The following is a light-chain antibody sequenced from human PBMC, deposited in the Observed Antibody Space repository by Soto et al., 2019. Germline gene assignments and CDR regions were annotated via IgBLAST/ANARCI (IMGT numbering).Light chain of an antibody. Sequence: EIVLTQSPVTLYLSPGERATLSCRASQSVSSYLAWYQQKPGQAPRLLIYDASNRATGIPARFSGSGSGTDFTLTISSLEPEDFAVYYCQQRSNWPRNTFGGGTKVEIK. CDR1: QSVSSY. CDR2: DAS. J-gene: IGKJ4*02. CDR3: QQRSNWPRNT. V-gene: IGKV3-11*01.